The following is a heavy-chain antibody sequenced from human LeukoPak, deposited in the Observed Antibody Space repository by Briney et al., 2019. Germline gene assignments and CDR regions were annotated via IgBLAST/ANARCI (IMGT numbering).Heavy chain of an antibody. CDR2: ISSSSSYI. J-gene: IGHJ6*02. Sequence: PGGSLRLSCAASGFTFSSYSMNWVRQAPGKGLEWVSSISSSSSYIYYADSVKGRFTISRDNAKNSLYLQMNSPRAEDTAVYYCARKSCSSTSCYLGVWGQGTTVTVSS. CDR3: ARKSCSSTSCYLGV. CDR1: GFTFSSYS. V-gene: IGHV3-21*01. D-gene: IGHD2-2*01.